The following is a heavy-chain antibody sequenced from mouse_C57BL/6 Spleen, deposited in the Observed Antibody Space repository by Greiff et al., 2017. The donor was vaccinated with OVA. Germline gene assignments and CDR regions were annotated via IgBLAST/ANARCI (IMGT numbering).Heavy chain of an antibody. V-gene: IGHV5-17*01. D-gene: IGHD1-1*01. CDR3: ARSREYFDV. J-gene: IGHJ1*03. Sequence: EVKLMESGGGLVKPGGSLKLSCAASGFTFSDYGMHWVRQAPEKGLEWVAYISSGSSTIYYADTVKGRFTISRDNAKNTLYLQMTSLRSEDTDMYYCARSREYFDVWGTGTTVTVSS. CDR1: GFTFSDYG. CDR2: ISSGSSTI.